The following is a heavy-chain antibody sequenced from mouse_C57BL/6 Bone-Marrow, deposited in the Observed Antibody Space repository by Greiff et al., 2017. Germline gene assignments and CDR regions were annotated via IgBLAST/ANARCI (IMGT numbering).Heavy chain of an antibody. CDR1: GYTFTSYD. V-gene: IGHV1-85*01. J-gene: IGHJ1*03. D-gene: IGHD2-1*01. CDR3: ARSIYGNFSSYWYFDV. CDR2: IYPRDGST. Sequence: VQRVESGPELVKPGASVKLSCKASGYTFTSYDINWVKQRPGQGLEWIGWIYPRDGSTKYNETFKGKATLTVDTSSSTAYMELHSLTSEDSAVYFCARSIYGNFSSYWYFDVWGTGTTVTVSS.